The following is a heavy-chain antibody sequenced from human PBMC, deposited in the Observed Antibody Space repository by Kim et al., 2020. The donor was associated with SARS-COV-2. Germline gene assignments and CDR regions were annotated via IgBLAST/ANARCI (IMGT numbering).Heavy chain of an antibody. CDR3: ARVDSYDSSGYYLDY. V-gene: IGHV1-69*01. D-gene: IGHD3-22*01. Sequence: QKFQGRVTITADESTSTVYMELSSLRSEDTAVYYCARVDSYDSSGYYLDYWGQGTLVTVSS. J-gene: IGHJ4*02.